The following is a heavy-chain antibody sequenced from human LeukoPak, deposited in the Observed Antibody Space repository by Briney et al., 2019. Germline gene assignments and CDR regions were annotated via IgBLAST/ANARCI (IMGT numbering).Heavy chain of an antibody. CDR1: GYSFTSYW. CDR3: ARQWNYYDSSGYLDL. Sequence: GESLKISCKGSGYSFTSYWIGWVRQMPGKGLEWMGIIYPGDSDTRYSSSFKGQVTISADKSISTAYLQWSSLKASDTAMYYCARQWNYYDSSGYLDLRGQGTMVTVSS. J-gene: IGHJ3*01. V-gene: IGHV5-51*01. D-gene: IGHD3-22*01. CDR2: IYPGDSDT.